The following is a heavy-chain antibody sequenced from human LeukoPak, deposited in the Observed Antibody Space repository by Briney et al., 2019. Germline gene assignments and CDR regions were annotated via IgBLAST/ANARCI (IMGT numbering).Heavy chain of an antibody. V-gene: IGHV4-39*01. Sequence: PSETLSLTCTVSGGSMSSGDYYWGWIRXXXXKGLEWIGSIYSSGSTYYNPSLKSRVTMSVETSKNQFSLKLRSVTAADTAVYYCARLERITIFGVVITPFDPWGQGTLVTVSS. D-gene: IGHD3-3*01. CDR2: IYSSGST. CDR1: GGSMSSGDYY. J-gene: IGHJ5*02. CDR3: ARLERITIFGVVITPFDP.